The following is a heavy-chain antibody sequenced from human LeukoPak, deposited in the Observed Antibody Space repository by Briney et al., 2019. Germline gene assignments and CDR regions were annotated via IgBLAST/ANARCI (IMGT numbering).Heavy chain of an antibody. V-gene: IGHV3-9*01. D-gene: IGHD4-11*01. Sequence: GGSLRLSCAASGFTFDDYAMHWVRQAPGKGLEWVSGISWNSGSIGYADSVKGRFTISRDNAKNSLYLQMNSLRAEDTAVYYCARAYYSNLLAFDYWGQGTLVTVSS. CDR3: ARAYYSNLLAFDY. CDR1: GFTFDDYA. CDR2: ISWNSGSI. J-gene: IGHJ4*02.